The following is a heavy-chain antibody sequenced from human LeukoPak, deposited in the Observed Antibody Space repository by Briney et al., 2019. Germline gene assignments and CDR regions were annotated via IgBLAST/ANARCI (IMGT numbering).Heavy chain of an antibody. V-gene: IGHV3-23*01. CDR3: ATRLRNHFDY. CDR2: ISDNAHGADT. Sequence: GGSLRLSCAASGFTFSSYTMNWVRQAPGKGLEWVSTISDNAHGADTHYADSVEGRFTISRDDSQNTLYLQMNSLRADDTAVYFCATRLRNHFDYWGQGTQVTVSS. D-gene: IGHD5-12*01. J-gene: IGHJ4*02. CDR1: GFTFSSYT.